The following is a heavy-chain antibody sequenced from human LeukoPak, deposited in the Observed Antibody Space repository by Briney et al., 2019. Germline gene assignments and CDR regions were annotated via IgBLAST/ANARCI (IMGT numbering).Heavy chain of an antibody. Sequence: GGSLGLSCAASGFTFSTYWMSWVRQAPGKGLEWVASVKQDGSETYYVDSVKGRFTISRDNAKNSLYLQMNSLRAEDTAVYYCARDRATYWGQGTLVTVSS. CDR1: GFTFSTYW. CDR2: VKQDGSET. J-gene: IGHJ4*02. CDR3: ARDRATY. V-gene: IGHV3-7*01.